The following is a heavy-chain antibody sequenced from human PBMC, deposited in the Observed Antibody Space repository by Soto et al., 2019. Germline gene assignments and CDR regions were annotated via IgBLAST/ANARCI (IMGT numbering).Heavy chain of an antibody. Sequence: PSETLSLTCTVSGGSISSGGYYWSWIRQHPGKGLEWIGYIYNSGSTYYNQSLKSRVTISVDTSKNQFSLKLSSVTAADTAVYYCARGGIAAPPGGVNWFDPWGQGTLVTVSS. V-gene: IGHV4-31*03. CDR3: ARGGIAAPPGGVNWFDP. J-gene: IGHJ5*02. D-gene: IGHD6-6*01. CDR1: GGSISSGGYY. CDR2: IYNSGST.